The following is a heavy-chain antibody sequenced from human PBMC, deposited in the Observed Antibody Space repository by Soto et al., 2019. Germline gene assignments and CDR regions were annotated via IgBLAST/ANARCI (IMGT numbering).Heavy chain of an antibody. Sequence: EVQLLESGGGLVQPGGSLRLSCAASGFTFSSYAMSWVRQAPGKGLEWVSAISGSGGSTYYADSVKGRFTISRDNSKNTLYLQMNSLRAEDTAVYYCAKGLCGVVNNYYYYGMDVWGQGTTVTVSS. CDR3: AKGLCGVVNNYYYYGMDV. D-gene: IGHD3-3*01. CDR2: ISGSGGST. J-gene: IGHJ6*02. V-gene: IGHV3-23*01. CDR1: GFTFSSYA.